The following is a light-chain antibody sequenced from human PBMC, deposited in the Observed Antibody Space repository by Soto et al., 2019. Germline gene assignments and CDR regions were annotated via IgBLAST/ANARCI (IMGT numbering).Light chain of an antibody. CDR1: NSDVGDYRS. Sequence: QSVLTQPASVSGSPGQSITISCPGTNSDVGDYRSVSWYQQHPGKAPKLVIYDVSNRPSGVSYRFSGSKSGNTASLTISGLQAEDEADYYCSSYTSTSTQVFGTGTKVTVL. J-gene: IGLJ1*01. CDR2: DVS. CDR3: SSYTSTSTQV. V-gene: IGLV2-14*03.